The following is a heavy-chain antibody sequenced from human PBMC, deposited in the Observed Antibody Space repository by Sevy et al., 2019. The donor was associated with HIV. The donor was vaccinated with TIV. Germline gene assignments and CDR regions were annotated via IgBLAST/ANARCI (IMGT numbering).Heavy chain of an antibody. J-gene: IGHJ4*02. D-gene: IGHD6-13*01. CDR2: ITSSSSYI. Sequence: GGSLRLSCAASGFTFSTYSMNWVRQAPGKGLEWVSSITSSSSYIYYADSVKGRFTISRDNAKDSLYLQMNSLGAEDTAVYYCARGEGQLVLSYFDYWGQGTLVTVSS. CDR3: ARGEGQLVLSYFDY. V-gene: IGHV3-21*01. CDR1: GFTFSTYS.